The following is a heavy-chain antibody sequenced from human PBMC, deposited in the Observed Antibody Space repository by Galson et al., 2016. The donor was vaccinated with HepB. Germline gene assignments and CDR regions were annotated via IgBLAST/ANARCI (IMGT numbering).Heavy chain of an antibody. V-gene: IGHV3-48*03. Sequence: SLRLSCAASGFTFSSYEMNWVRQAPGKGLEWVSYISSSGNTIYYADSVKGRFTISRDNSKTTVYLQMNSLRAEDTAVYYCAKDPSRLLEAGRLDSWGQGTLVTVSS. CDR2: ISSSGNTI. J-gene: IGHJ4*02. D-gene: IGHD6-19*01. CDR3: AKDPSRLLEAGRLDS. CDR1: GFTFSSYE.